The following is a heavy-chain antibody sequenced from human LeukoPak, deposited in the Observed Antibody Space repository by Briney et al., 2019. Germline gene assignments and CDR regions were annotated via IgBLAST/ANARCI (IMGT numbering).Heavy chain of an antibody. CDR2: ISYEGSKQ. CDR1: GFTFSTYT. Sequence: PGGSLRLSCAASGFTFSTYTMHWVRQAPGKGLEWVALISYEGSKQNYADSVKGRFTISRDNSQNTLYLEMNSLRTEDTAMYYCARAPYTSGWYFAFDYWGQGTLVTVSS. D-gene: IGHD6-19*01. J-gene: IGHJ4*02. CDR3: ARAPYTSGWYFAFDY. V-gene: IGHV3-30-3*01.